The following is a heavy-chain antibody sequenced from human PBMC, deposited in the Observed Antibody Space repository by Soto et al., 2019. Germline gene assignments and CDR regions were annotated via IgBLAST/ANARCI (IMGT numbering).Heavy chain of an antibody. J-gene: IGHJ4*02. D-gene: IGHD3-10*01. Sequence: QVQLVQSGAEVKKPGASVKVSCKASGYTFTNDYMHWVRQAPGQGLEWMGIINPSTGTTSYAQKFQGRVTMTGDTSTSTVHMELSSLRSDDTAVYYFARAPWDRVRGVKGFDYWGQGTRVTVSS. CDR2: INPSTGTT. CDR3: ARAPWDRVRGVKGFDY. CDR1: GYTFTNDY. V-gene: IGHV1-46*03.